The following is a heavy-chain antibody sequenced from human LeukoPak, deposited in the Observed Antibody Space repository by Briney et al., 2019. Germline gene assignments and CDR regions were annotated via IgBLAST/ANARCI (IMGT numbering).Heavy chain of an antibody. CDR3: ASSRVPYYMDV. Sequence: SETLSLTCTVSGGSISSSSYYWTWIRQPPGKGLEWIGEINHSGSTNYNPSLKSRVTISVDTSKNQFSLKLNSVTAADTAIYYCASSRVPYYMDVWGKGTTVTVSS. CDR1: GGSISSSSYY. V-gene: IGHV4-39*07. D-gene: IGHD6-13*01. CDR2: INHSGST. J-gene: IGHJ6*03.